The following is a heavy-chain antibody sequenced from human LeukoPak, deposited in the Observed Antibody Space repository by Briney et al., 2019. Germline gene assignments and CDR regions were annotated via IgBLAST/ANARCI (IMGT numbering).Heavy chain of an antibody. Sequence: GESLKISCKGSGYSFSSYWIAWVRQMPGKGLEWMGVIYPRDSRTTYSPSFQGQVTISADKSISTAYLQWTSLKASDTAMYYCARHLSDITSSPNYWGPGALVTVSS. V-gene: IGHV5-51*01. CDR3: ARHLSDITSSPNY. D-gene: IGHD2-2*01. CDR1: GYSFSSYW. CDR2: IYPRDSRT. J-gene: IGHJ4*02.